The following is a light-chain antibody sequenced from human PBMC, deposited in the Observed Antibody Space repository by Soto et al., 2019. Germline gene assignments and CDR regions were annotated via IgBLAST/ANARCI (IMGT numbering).Light chain of an antibody. CDR2: EVS. CDR1: SSDVGFYKF. Sequence: QSALTQPASVSGSPGQSIIISCTGTSSDVGFYKFVSWHQQHPGKAPKLIIYEVSNRPSGVSARFSGSKSGNTASLTISGLQAEDEADYYCSSYRSSSTLFGGGPKLTVL. CDR3: SSYRSSSTL. V-gene: IGLV2-14*01. J-gene: IGLJ2*01.